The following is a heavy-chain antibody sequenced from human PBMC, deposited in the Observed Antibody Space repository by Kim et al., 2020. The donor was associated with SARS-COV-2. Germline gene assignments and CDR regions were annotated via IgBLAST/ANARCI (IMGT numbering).Heavy chain of an antibody. CDR3: ARVLGNSGYDVSNWFDP. V-gene: IGHV7-4-1*02. J-gene: IGHJ5*02. CDR1: GYTFTSYA. Sequence: ASVKVSCKASGYTFTSYAMNWVRQAPGQGLEWMGWINTNTGNPTYAQGFTGRFVFSLDTSVSTAYLQISSLKAEDTAVYYCARVLGNSGYDVSNWFDPWGQGTLVTVSS. D-gene: IGHD5-12*01. CDR2: INTNTGNP.